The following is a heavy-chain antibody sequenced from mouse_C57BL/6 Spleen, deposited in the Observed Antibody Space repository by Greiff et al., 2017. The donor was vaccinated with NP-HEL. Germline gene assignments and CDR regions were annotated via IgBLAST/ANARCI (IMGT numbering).Heavy chain of an antibody. Sequence: EVQLQQSGPELVKPGASVKISCKASGYTFTDYYMNWVKQSHGKSLEWIGDINPNNGGTSYNQKFKGKATLTVDKSSSTAYMELRSLTSEDSAVYYCARLPYYYDYDRLYAMDYWGQGTSVTVSS. CDR3: ARLPYYYDYDRLYAMDY. CDR2: INPNNGGT. J-gene: IGHJ4*01. V-gene: IGHV1-26*01. CDR1: GYTFTDYY. D-gene: IGHD2-4*01.